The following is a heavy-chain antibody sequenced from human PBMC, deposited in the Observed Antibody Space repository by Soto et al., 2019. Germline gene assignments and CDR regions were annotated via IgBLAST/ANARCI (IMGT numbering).Heavy chain of an antibody. CDR3: ARDGRYSYGGYYFDY. V-gene: IGHV3-30*04. CDR1: GFTCSSFA. D-gene: IGHD5-18*01. Sequence: QVQLVESGAGVAQPGRSLRLSCAACGFTCSSFAMHWVRQAPGKGLVWVAVISNVGINKYYADAVKGRFTISRDNSKNTMYLQMNSLTTEDTAVYYCARDGRYSYGGYYFDYWGQGTLVTVSS. CDR2: ISNVGINK. J-gene: IGHJ4*02.